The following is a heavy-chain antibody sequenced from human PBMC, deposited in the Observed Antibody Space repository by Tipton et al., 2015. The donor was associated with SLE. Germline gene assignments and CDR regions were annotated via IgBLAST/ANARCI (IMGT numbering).Heavy chain of an antibody. D-gene: IGHD3-10*01. J-gene: IGHJ6*03. V-gene: IGHV3-30*02. CDR2: IRYDGSNK. CDR1: GFTFSSYG. Sequence: SLRLSCAASGFTFSSYGMHWVRQAPGKGLEWVAFIRYDGSNKYYADSVKGRFTISRDNAKNSLYLQMNSLRAEDTAVYYCARGGEDYYYYYMDVWGKGTTVTVSS. CDR3: ARGGEDYYYYYMDV.